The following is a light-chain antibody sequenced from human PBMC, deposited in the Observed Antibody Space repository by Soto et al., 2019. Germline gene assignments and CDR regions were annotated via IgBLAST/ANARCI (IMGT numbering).Light chain of an antibody. Sequence: AIQLTQSPSSLSASVVDRVSITCRASQGISSALAWYQHKPGKAPKILIYDASSLQSGVPSRFSSSESGTECTHTISCRQPEAFATYYCQQLITYPFTFCQGTRLEIK. CDR2: DAS. J-gene: IGKJ5*01. CDR3: QQLITYPFT. CDR1: QGISSA. V-gene: IGKV1-13*02.